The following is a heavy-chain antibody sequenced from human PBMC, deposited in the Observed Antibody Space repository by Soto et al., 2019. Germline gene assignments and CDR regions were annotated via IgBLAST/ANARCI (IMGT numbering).Heavy chain of an antibody. CDR2: IYSGGST. V-gene: IGHV3-66*01. Sequence: PGGSLRLSCAASGFTVSSNYISWVRQAPGKGLEWVSVIYSGGSTYYADSVKGRFTISRDNSKNTLYLQMNSLRAEDTAVYYCARRAYCISTSYGCGMDVWGQGTTVTVSS. D-gene: IGHD2-2*01. CDR1: GFTVSSNY. CDR3: ARRAYCISTSYGCGMDV. J-gene: IGHJ6*02.